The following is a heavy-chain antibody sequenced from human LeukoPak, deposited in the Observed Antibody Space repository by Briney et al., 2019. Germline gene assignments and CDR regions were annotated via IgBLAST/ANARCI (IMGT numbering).Heavy chain of an antibody. D-gene: IGHD3-22*01. CDR2: ISGSGGST. Sequence: GGSLRLSCAASGFTFSSYAMSWVRQAPGKGLEWVSAISGSGGSTYYADPVKGRFTISRDNSKNTLYLQMNSLRAEDTAVYYCAKDYYYDSSGYPLPAYYFDYWGQGTLVTVSS. J-gene: IGHJ4*02. CDR3: AKDYYYDSSGYPLPAYYFDY. CDR1: GFTFSSYA. V-gene: IGHV3-23*01.